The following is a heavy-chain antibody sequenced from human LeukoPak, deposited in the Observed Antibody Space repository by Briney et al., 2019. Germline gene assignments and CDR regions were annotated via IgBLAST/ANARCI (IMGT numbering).Heavy chain of an antibody. CDR2: IIPIFGTA. CDR1: GGTFSSYG. D-gene: IGHD3-22*01. V-gene: IGHV1-69*13. CDR3: ARWVYYYDSSGYYRDY. Sequence: SVKVSCKASGGTFSSYGISWVRQAPGQGLEWMGGIIPIFGTANYAQKFQGRVTITADESTSTAYMELSSLRSEDTAVYYCARWVYYYDSSGYYRDYWGQGTLVTVSS. J-gene: IGHJ4*02.